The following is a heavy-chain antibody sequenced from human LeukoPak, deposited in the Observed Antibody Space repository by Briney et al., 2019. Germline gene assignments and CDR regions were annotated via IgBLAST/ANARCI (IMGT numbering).Heavy chain of an antibody. J-gene: IGHJ2*01. CDR1: GDSVSSRGYY. CDR2: NYYRGSA. D-gene: IGHD4-17*01. CDR3: ARDGGVTTPLYWYFDL. Sequence: SETLSLTCTVSGDSVSSRGYYWAWIRQPPGKGLEWIGTNYYRGSAHYSPSLKSRVTISVDTSKNQFSLKLSSVTAADTAVYYCARDGGVTTPLYWYFDLWGRGTLVTVSS. V-gene: IGHV4-39*02.